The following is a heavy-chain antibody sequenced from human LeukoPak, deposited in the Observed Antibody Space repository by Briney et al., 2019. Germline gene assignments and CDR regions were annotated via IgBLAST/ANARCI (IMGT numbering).Heavy chain of an antibody. CDR2: TYHSGST. D-gene: IGHD2-2*01. V-gene: IGHV4-38-2*01. CDR1: GYSISSGYY. Sequence: SETLSLTCAVSGYSISSGYYWGWIRQPPGKGLEWIGSTYHSGSTYYNPSLKSRVTISVDTSKNQFSLKLSSVTAADTAVYYCARRPSVPAAIHPWFDPWGQGTLVTVSS. J-gene: IGHJ5*02. CDR3: ARRPSVPAAIHPWFDP.